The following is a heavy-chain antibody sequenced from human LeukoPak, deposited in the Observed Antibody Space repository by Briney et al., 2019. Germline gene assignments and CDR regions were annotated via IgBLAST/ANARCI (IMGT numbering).Heavy chain of an antibody. Sequence: GGSLRLSCAASGFTFSSYAMSWVRQAPGKGLEWVSAISGSGGSTYYADSVKGRFTISRDNSKNTRYLEMNSLIAGDTAVLYLAKDAGGYCSSTSCYSDYWGQGTLVTVSS. V-gene: IGHV3-23*01. CDR2: ISGSGGST. D-gene: IGHD2-2*02. CDR3: AKDAGGYCSSTSCYSDY. J-gene: IGHJ4*02. CDR1: GFTFSSYA.